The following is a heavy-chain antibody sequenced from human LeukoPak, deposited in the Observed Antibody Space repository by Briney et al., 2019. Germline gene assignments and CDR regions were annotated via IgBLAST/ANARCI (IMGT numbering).Heavy chain of an antibody. CDR1: GGSFSGYY. D-gene: IGHD2-2*01. J-gene: IGHJ5*02. Sequence: SETLSLTCAVYGGSFSGYYWSWIRQPPGKGLEWIGEINHSGSTNYNPSLKSRVTISVDTSENQFSLKLSSVTVADTAVYYCARHQRYCSSTSCHWFDPWGQGTLVTVSS. V-gene: IGHV4-34*01. CDR3: ARHQRYCSSTSCHWFDP. CDR2: INHSGST.